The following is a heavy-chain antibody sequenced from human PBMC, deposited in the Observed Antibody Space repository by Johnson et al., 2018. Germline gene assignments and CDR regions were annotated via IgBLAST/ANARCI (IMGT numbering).Heavy chain of an antibody. J-gene: IGHJ1*01. V-gene: IGHV3-30*03. D-gene: IGHD1-26*01. Sequence: QVQLVQSGGGVVQPGRSLRLSCAASGFTFSSYGMHWVRQAPGKGLEWVAVISYDGSNKYYADSVKGRFTISRDNSKKTLYLQMNSLRAEDTAVYYCAREHIVGAINVEHFQLWGQGTLVTVSS. CDR1: GFTFSSYG. CDR3: AREHIVGAINVEHFQL. CDR2: ISYDGSNK.